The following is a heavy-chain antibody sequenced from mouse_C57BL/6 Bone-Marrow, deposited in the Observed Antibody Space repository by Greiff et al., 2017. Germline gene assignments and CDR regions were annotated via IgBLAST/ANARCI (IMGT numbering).Heavy chain of an antibody. CDR3: ARSVLRDYFDY. CDR1: GYTFTSYW. J-gene: IGHJ2*01. V-gene: IGHV1-72*01. CDR2: IDPNSGGT. D-gene: IGHD1-1*01. Sequence: QVQLQQPGAELVKPGASVKLSCKASGYTFTSYWMHWVKQRPGRGLEWLGRIDPNSGGTKYNEKFKSKATLTVDKPSSTAYMQLSSLTSEDSAVYYCARSVLRDYFDYWGQGTTLTVSS.